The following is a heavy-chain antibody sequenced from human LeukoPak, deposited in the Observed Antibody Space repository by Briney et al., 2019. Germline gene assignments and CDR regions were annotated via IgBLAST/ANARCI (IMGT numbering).Heavy chain of an antibody. CDR3: ARDHCGGGSCYSFGDYLNYDH. CDR1: GGSISSYY. J-gene: IGHJ4*02. V-gene: IGHV4-59*01. D-gene: IGHD2-15*01. Sequence: PSETLSLTCTVSGGSISSYYWSWIRQPPGKGLEWIGYIYYSGSTNYNSSFKSRVTISIGTSKNQFSLRLSSVTAADTAVYYCARDHCGGGSCYSFGDYLNYDHWGQGTLVTVSS. CDR2: IYYSGST.